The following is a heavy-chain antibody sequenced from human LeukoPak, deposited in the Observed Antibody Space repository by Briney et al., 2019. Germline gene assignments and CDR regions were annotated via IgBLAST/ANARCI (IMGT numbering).Heavy chain of an antibody. CDR2: ISDYTGDT. V-gene: IGHV4-34*01. Sequence: PSETLSLTCTVYGGSFTDYFWTWIRQSPGKGLEWIGEISDYTGDTNYNPSLNSRVSISLEKSKNQFSLELRSVTAADTAVYYCARGRIAKIVVVHSFSYGMDVWGQGTTVTVSS. J-gene: IGHJ6*02. CDR3: ARGRIAKIVVVHSFSYGMDV. CDR1: GGSFTDYF. D-gene: IGHD3-22*01.